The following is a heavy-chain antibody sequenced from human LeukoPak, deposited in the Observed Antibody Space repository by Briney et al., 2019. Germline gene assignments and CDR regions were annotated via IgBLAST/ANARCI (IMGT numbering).Heavy chain of an antibody. J-gene: IGHJ6*03. CDR1: GFTFSSYS. CDR2: ISSSSSYI. V-gene: IGHV3-21*01. D-gene: IGHD6-6*01. CDR3: ARVGSGSSSYGYYYMDV. Sequence: GGSLRLSCAASGFTFSSYSMNWVRQAPGKGLEWVSSISSSSSYIYYADSVKGRFTISRDNAKSSLYLQMNSLRAEDTAVYYCARVGSGSSSYGYYYMDVWGKGATVTVSS.